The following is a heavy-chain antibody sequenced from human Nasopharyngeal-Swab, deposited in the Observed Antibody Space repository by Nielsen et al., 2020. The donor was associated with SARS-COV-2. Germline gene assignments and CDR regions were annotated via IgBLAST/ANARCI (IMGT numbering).Heavy chain of an antibody. J-gene: IGHJ4*02. D-gene: IGHD3-3*01. CDR3: ARRAVDFWSGYYPYYFDY. CDR1: GYSFTSYW. V-gene: IGHV5-51*01. Sequence: GESLKISCKGSGYSFTSYWIGWVRQMPGKGLEWMGIIYPGDSDTRYSPSFQGQVTISADKSISTAYLQWSSLKASDTAMYYCARRAVDFWSGYYPYYFDYWGQGTLVTVSS. CDR2: IYPGDSDT.